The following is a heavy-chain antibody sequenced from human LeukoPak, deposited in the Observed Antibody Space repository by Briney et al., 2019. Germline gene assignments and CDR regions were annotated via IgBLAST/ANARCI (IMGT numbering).Heavy chain of an antibody. Sequence: GASVKVSCKASGYIFTSYGISWVRQAPGQGPEWMGWISTYNGNTNYAQKLQGRVTLTTETSTSTAYMELRSLRSDDTAVYYCARDSPLHSSSFGVYWGQGTLVTVSS. CDR3: ARDSPLHSSSFGVY. D-gene: IGHD6-6*01. CDR2: ISTYNGNT. J-gene: IGHJ4*02. V-gene: IGHV1-18*01. CDR1: GYIFTSYG.